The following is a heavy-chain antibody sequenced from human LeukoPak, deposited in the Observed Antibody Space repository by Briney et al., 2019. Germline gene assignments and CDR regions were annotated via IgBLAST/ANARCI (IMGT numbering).Heavy chain of an antibody. CDR1: GFTVASKY. V-gene: IGHV3-53*05. J-gene: IGHJ6*03. CDR2: LYSGSDT. CDR3: AKDRYHDSSGYYYALDYYYYMDV. Sequence: GGSLILSCAASGFTVASKYMNWVRQAPGKGLEWVSILYSGSDTYYSDSVMGRFTISRDNSKNTLYLQMNSLRAEDTAVYYCAKDRYHDSSGYYYALDYYYYMDVWGKGTTVTVSS. D-gene: IGHD3-22*01.